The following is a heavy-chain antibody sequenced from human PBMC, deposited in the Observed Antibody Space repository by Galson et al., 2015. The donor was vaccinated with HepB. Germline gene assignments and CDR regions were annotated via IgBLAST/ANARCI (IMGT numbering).Heavy chain of an antibody. V-gene: IGHV1-2*02. D-gene: IGHD6-6*01. CDR2: INPNSGGT. J-gene: IGHJ5*02. CDR1: GYTLTGYY. CDR3: ACWEAEYSSSEWFDP. Sequence: SVKVSCKASGYTLTGYYMHWVRQAPGQGLEWMGWINPNSGGTNYAQKFQGRVTMTRDTSISTAYMELSRLRSDDTAVYYCACWEAEYSSSEWFDPWGQGTLVTVSS.